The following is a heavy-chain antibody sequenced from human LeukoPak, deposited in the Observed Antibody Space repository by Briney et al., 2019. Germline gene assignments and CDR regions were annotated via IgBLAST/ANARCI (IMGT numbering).Heavy chain of an antibody. V-gene: IGHV1-69*13. J-gene: IGHJ4*02. CDR1: GGTFISYA. CDR3: ARGIAAAPLDY. CDR2: IIPIFGTA. Sequence: SVTVSFKASGGTFISYAISWVRQAPGQGLEWMGGIIPIFGTANFAQKFQGRVTITADESTSTAYMELSSLRSEDTAVYYCARGIAAAPLDYWGQGTLVTVSS. D-gene: IGHD6-13*01.